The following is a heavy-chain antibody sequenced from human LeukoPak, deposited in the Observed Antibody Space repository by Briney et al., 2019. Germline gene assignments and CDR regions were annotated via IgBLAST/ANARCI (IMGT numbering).Heavy chain of an antibody. J-gene: IGHJ4*02. V-gene: IGHV3-53*01. D-gene: IGHD4-17*01. CDR2: IYSGGST. CDR3: AREQSSTVTTYFDY. Sequence: GGSLRLSCAASGFTVSSNYMSWVRQAPGKGLEWVSVIYSGGSTYYADSVKGRFTISRDNSKNTLHLQMNSLRAEDTAVYYCAREQSSTVTTYFDYWGQGTLVTVSS. CDR1: GFTVSSNY.